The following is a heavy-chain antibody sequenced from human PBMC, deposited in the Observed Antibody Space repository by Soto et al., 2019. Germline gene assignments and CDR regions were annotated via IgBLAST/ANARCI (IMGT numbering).Heavy chain of an antibody. Sequence: GGSMRLCCAAPGITFSNVWRSWVRQALGKELEWVGRVKSKSDGATTDYAAPVKGRFTVSRDDSQNAKSLQMDSLKIEDTAVYFCTTAAGGMWGADYWGQRTPVTVSS. V-gene: IGHV3-15*01. J-gene: IGHJ4*02. CDR1: GITFSNVW. D-gene: IGHD1-26*01. CDR3: TTAAGGMWGADY. CDR2: VKSKSDGATT.